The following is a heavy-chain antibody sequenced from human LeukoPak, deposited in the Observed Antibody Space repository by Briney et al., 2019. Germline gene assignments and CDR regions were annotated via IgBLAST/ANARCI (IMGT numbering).Heavy chain of an antibody. CDR2: INNDGSEK. CDR1: GFFFSTHS. CDR3: ARGSGWLDY. D-gene: IGHD6-19*01. V-gene: IGHV3-7*03. Sequence: GRSLRLAWAVSGFFFSTHSLTWVRQAPGKGRQWVATINNDGSEKVYRDSVTGRFTNSRDNAENSLYLQLNSMTAEDTAIYYCARGSGWLDYWGQGTLVTVSS. J-gene: IGHJ4*02.